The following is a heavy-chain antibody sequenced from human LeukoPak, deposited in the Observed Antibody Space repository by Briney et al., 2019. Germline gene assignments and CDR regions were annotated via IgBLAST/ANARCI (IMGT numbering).Heavy chain of an antibody. D-gene: IGHD3-10*01. Sequence: PSETLSLTCTVSGGSISSSSYYWGWIRQPPGKGLEWIGSIYYSGSTYYNPSLKSRVTISVDTSKNQFSLKLSSVTAADTAFYYCASGRKGGSALWGQGTLVTVSS. J-gene: IGHJ4*02. CDR3: ASGRKGGSAL. V-gene: IGHV4-39*01. CDR2: IYYSGST. CDR1: GGSISSSSYY.